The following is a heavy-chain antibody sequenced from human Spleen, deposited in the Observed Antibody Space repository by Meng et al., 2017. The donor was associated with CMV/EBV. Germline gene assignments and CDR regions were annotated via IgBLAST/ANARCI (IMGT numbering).Heavy chain of an antibody. CDR3: VGGSDSGDYGFFDF. J-gene: IGHJ4*02. D-gene: IGHD4-17*01. CDR2: KWYDGNNN. Sequence: SGFTFNTHSMSWLRQAPGRGLGWVAIKWYDGNNNHYSDSVRGRFIISRNNSKNTLYLQMNSLKVEDTAVYCCVGGSDSGDYGFFDFWGPGTLVTVSS. V-gene: IGHV3-33*01. CDR1: GFTFNTHS.